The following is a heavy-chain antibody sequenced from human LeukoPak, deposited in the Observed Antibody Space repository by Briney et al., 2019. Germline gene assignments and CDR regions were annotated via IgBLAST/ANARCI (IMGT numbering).Heavy chain of an antibody. Sequence: GGSLRLSCAASGFPFSSNTMNWVRQAPGKGLEWVSSISGSSAYKYYADSVKGRFTISRDNSKNTLYLQMNSLRAEDTAVYYCAKEGVWGSYRPSGFFNWFDPWGQGTLVTVSS. J-gene: IGHJ5*02. D-gene: IGHD3-16*02. CDR3: AKEGVWGSYRPSGFFNWFDP. CDR1: GFPFSSNT. V-gene: IGHV3-21*04. CDR2: ISGSSAYK.